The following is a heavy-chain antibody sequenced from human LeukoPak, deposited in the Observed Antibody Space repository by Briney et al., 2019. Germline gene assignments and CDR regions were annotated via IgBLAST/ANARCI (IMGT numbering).Heavy chain of an antibody. CDR3: AGSGGSSNPFDI. CDR2: INGNSKTK. J-gene: IGHJ3*02. D-gene: IGHD2-15*01. Sequence: GGSLRLSCGASGFTFSDNSMNWVRQAPGKGLEWVSHINGNSKTKYYTDSVKGRFTISRDNAKNSLFLQMNSLRVEDTAVYYCAGSGGSSNPFDIWGQGTMVTVSS. V-gene: IGHV3-48*01. CDR1: GFTFSDNS.